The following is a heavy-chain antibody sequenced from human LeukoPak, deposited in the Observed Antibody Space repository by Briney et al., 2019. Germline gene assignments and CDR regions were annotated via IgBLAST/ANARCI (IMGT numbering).Heavy chain of an antibody. J-gene: IGHJ4*02. V-gene: IGHV4-34*01. CDR3: ARYNWNSSTDY. D-gene: IGHD1-7*01. CDR1: GGSFSGYY. Sequence: PSETLSLTCAVYGGSFSGYYWSWIRQPPGKGLEWIGEINHSGSTNYNPSLKSRVTISVDTSKNQFSLKLSSVTAADTAVYYCARYNWNSSTDYWGQGTLVTVSS. CDR2: INHSGST.